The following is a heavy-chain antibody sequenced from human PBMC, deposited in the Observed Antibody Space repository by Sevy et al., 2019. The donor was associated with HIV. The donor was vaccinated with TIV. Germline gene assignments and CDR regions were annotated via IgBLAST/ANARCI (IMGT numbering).Heavy chain of an antibody. Sequence: ASVKVSCKVSGPTLTKLSMHWVRQAPGKGLEWVATFDPEDDKTIYAQQFQGRVTMTEDTSTDTAYMELKSLRSEDTAVYYCATTKDYYESSGYPFDYWGQGTQVTVSS. CDR3: ATTKDYYESSGYPFDY. D-gene: IGHD3-22*01. V-gene: IGHV1-24*01. CDR2: FDPEDDKT. CDR1: GPTLTKLS. J-gene: IGHJ4*02.